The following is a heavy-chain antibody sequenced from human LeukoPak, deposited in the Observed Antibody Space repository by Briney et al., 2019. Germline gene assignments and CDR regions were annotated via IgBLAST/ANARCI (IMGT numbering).Heavy chain of an antibody. V-gene: IGHV1-46*01. Sequence: SVKVSCKASGYTFTSYYMHWVRQAPGQGLEWMGIINPSGGSTSYAQKFQGRVTMTRDTSTSTVYMELSSLRSEDTAVYYCARGGSGWTESHWYFDLWGRGTLVTVSS. D-gene: IGHD6-19*01. CDR2: INPSGGST. CDR3: ARGGSGWTESHWYFDL. CDR1: GYTFTSYY. J-gene: IGHJ2*01.